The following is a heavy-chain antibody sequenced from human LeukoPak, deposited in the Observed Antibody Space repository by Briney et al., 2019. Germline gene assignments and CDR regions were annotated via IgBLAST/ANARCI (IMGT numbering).Heavy chain of an antibody. V-gene: IGHV4-59*01. Sequence: PSETLSLTCTVSGGSITNYYWSWVRQPPGKGLESIGYIYYTGSTNYNPSLKGRVTISVDTSKNQFSLKLSSVTAADTAVYYCARFALRDGFKDRLDYWGQGTLVTVSS. J-gene: IGHJ4*02. CDR2: IYYTGST. D-gene: IGHD5-24*01. CDR1: GGSITNYY. CDR3: ARFALRDGFKDRLDY.